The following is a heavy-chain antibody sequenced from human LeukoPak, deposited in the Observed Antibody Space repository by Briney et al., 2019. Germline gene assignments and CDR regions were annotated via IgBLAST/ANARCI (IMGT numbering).Heavy chain of an antibody. CDR3: ARVLHQLLFTYYYYMDV. J-gene: IGHJ6*03. Sequence: GGSLRLSCAASGFTFSSYGMHWVRQAPGKGLEWVSSISSSSSYIYYADSVKGRFTISRDNAKNSLYLQMNSLRAEDTAVYYCARVLHQLLFTYYYYMDVWGKGTTVTVSS. V-gene: IGHV3-21*01. CDR1: GFTFSSYG. D-gene: IGHD2-2*01. CDR2: ISSSSSYI.